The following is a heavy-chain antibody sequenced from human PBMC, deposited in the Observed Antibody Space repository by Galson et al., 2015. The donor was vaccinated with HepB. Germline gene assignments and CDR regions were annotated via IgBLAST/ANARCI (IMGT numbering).Heavy chain of an antibody. CDR1: GGSISSYY. Sequence: LSLTCTVSGGSISSYYWSWIRQPPGKGLEWIGYIYYSGSTNYNPSLKSRVTISVDTSKNQFSLKLSSVTAADTAAYYCTRVGGQAFDIWGQGTMVTVSS. CDR2: IYYSGST. CDR3: TRVGGQAFDI. J-gene: IGHJ3*02. V-gene: IGHV4-59*08. D-gene: IGHD1-26*01.